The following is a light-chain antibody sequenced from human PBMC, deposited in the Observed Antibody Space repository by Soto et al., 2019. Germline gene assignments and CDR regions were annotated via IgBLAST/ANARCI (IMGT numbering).Light chain of an antibody. Sequence: QSALTQPASVSGSPGQSITISCTGTSSDVGGFDFVSWFQRRPGKAPRLIIYEVTNRPSGISDRFSGSKSGNTASLTISGLQAADEAAYFCSSYIKNTTLYVFGSGTKLTVL. CDR3: SSYIKNTTLYV. J-gene: IGLJ1*01. CDR2: EVT. V-gene: IGLV2-14*01. CDR1: SSDVGGFDF.